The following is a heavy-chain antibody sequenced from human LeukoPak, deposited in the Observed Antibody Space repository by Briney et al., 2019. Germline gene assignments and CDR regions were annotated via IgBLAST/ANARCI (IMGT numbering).Heavy chain of an antibody. V-gene: IGHV1-3*01. CDR2: INAGNGNT. CDR1: GYTFTSYA. Sequence: ASVKVSCKASGYTFTSYAMHWVRQAPGQRLEWMGWINAGNGNTKYSQKFQGRVTITRDTSASTAYMELSSLRSEDTAVYYCARVGVVTAIYFDSWGQGTLVTVSS. D-gene: IGHD2-21*02. J-gene: IGHJ4*02. CDR3: ARVGVVTAIYFDS.